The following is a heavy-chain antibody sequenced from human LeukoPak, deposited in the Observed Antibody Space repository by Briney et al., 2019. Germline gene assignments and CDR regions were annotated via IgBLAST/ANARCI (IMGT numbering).Heavy chain of an antibody. CDR3: ARLGASGSYYSSYFDY. Sequence: SETLSLTCTVPGYSISSGYYWGWIRQPPGKGLEWIGSIYHSGSTYYNPSLKSRVTISVDTSKNQFSLKLSSVTAADTAVYYCARLGASGSYYSSYFDYWGQGTLVTVSS. CDR2: IYHSGST. V-gene: IGHV4-38-2*02. CDR1: GYSISSGYY. D-gene: IGHD1-26*01. J-gene: IGHJ4*02.